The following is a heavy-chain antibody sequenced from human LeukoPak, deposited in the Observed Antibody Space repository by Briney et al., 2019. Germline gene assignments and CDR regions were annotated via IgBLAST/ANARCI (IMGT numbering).Heavy chain of an antibody. CDR1: GYTFTSYY. Sequence: ASVKVSCKASGYTFTSYYMHWVRQAPGQGLEWMGIINPSGGSTSYAQKFQGRVTMTRDTSTSTVYTELSSLRSEDTAVYYCARVNCSSTSCSGGWFDPWGQGTLVTVSS. V-gene: IGHV1-46*01. D-gene: IGHD2-2*01. CDR2: INPSGGST. J-gene: IGHJ5*02. CDR3: ARVNCSSTSCSGGWFDP.